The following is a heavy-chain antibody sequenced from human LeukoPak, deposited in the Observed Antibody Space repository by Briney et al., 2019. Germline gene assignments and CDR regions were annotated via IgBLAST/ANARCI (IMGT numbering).Heavy chain of an antibody. J-gene: IGHJ4*02. Sequence: LRLSCAASGFTFSSYEMNWVRQPPGKGLEWIGYIYYSGSTYYNPSLQSRVIISVDTSKNQFSLKLTSVTAADTAVYYCARALYSMTTVTTEYWFDYWGQGTLVTVSS. CDR1: GFTFSSYEMN. D-gene: IGHD4-17*01. V-gene: IGHV4-30-4*08. CDR2: IYYSGST. CDR3: ARALYSMTTVTTEYWFDY.